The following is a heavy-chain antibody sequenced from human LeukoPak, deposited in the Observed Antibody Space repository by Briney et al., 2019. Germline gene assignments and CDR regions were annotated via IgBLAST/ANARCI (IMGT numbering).Heavy chain of an antibody. V-gene: IGHV1-8*01. Sequence: ASVKVSCKASGYTFTSYDINWVRQATGQGLEWMGWMNPNSGNTGYAQKFQGRVTMTRNTSISTAYMELSSLRSEDTAVYYCARVVGSGPLYGMDVWGQGTTVTVSS. CDR1: GYTFTSYD. CDR2: MNPNSGNT. CDR3: ARVVGSGPLYGMDV. J-gene: IGHJ6*02. D-gene: IGHD6-19*01.